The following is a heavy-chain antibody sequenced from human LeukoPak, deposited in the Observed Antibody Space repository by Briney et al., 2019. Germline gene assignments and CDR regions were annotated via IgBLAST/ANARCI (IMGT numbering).Heavy chain of an antibody. CDR2: ISGSGGST. Sequence: PGGSLRLSCAASGFTFSSYAMSWVRQAPGKGLEWVSAISGSGGSTYYADSVKGRFTISRDDSKNTLYLQMNSLRAEDTAVYYCAEDSLLWFGSNWFDPWGQGTLVTVS. V-gene: IGHV3-23*01. CDR1: GFTFSSYA. J-gene: IGHJ5*02. D-gene: IGHD3-10*01. CDR3: AEDSLLWFGSNWFDP.